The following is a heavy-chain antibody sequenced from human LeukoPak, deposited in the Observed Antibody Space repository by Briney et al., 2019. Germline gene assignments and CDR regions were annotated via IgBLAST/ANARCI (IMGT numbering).Heavy chain of an antibody. D-gene: IGHD3-10*01. CDR3: ARSYFGSGTFNGFDY. V-gene: IGHV4-38-2*02. Sequence: PSETLSLTCTVSGYSISSGYYWGWIRQPPGKGLEWIGSIYHSGSTYYNPSLKSRVTISVDTSKNQFSLNLNSASAADTAVYYCARSYFGSGTFNGFDYWGQGTLVTVSS. J-gene: IGHJ4*02. CDR1: GYSISSGYY. CDR2: IYHSGST.